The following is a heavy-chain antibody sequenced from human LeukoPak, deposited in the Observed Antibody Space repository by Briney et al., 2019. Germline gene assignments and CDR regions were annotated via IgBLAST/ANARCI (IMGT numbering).Heavy chain of an antibody. D-gene: IGHD1-1*01. CDR2: ISGSGGST. CDR1: GFTFGSYA. J-gene: IGHJ4*02. Sequence: PGGSLRLSCAASGFTFGSYAMSWVRQAPGKGLEWVSAISGSGGSTYDADSVKGRFTISRDNAKNSLYLQMNSLRAEDTAVYYCARNTGTYDYWGQGTLVTVSS. V-gene: IGHV3-23*01. CDR3: ARNTGTYDY.